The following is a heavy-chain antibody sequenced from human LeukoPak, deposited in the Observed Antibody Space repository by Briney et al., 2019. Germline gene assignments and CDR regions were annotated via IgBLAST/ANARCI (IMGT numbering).Heavy chain of an antibody. J-gene: IGHJ3*02. CDR3: ARLVDGRPALNDAFDI. CDR1: GFTFSSYG. Sequence: GRSLRLSCAASGFTFSSYGMHWVRQAPGKGLEWVAFIRYDGSNKYYADSVKGRFTISRDNSKNTLYLQMNSLRAEDTAVYYCARLVDGRPALNDAFDIWGQGTMVTVSS. D-gene: IGHD3-9*01. CDR2: IRYDGSNK. V-gene: IGHV3-30*02.